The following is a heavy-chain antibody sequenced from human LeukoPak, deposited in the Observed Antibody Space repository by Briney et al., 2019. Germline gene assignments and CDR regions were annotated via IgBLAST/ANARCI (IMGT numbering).Heavy chain of an antibody. J-gene: IGHJ4*02. V-gene: IGHV3-21*01. CDR2: ISSSSSYI. Sequence: NPGGSLRLSCAASGFTFSSYSMNWVRKAPGKGLGWVSCISSSSSYIYYAASVKGRFTISRDNAKNSLYLQMNSLRAEDTAVYYCARDDYGDYPPFDYWGQGTLVTVSS. D-gene: IGHD4-17*01. CDR1: GFTFSSYS. CDR3: ARDDYGDYPPFDY.